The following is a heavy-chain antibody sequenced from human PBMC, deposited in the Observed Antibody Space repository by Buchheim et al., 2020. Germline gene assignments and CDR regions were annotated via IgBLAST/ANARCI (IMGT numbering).Heavy chain of an antibody. V-gene: IGHV5-10-1*03. J-gene: IGHJ6*02. CDR3: AKPFLRGGGYYAVDV. D-gene: IGHD3-16*01. Sequence: EVQLVQSGAEAKRPGESLRISCTGSGYTFISYWITWVRQRPGKGLEWVGRIDPDGSYTNYSPSFQGHVTIPVDTSISTAYLKGTSLEASDSATYYWAKPFLRGGGYYAVDVWGQGTT. CDR1: GYTFISYW. CDR2: IDPDGSYT.